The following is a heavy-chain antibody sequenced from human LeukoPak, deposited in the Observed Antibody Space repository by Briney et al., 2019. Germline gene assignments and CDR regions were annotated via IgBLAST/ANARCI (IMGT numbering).Heavy chain of an antibody. V-gene: IGHV3-30-3*01. J-gene: IGHJ4*02. Sequence: LRLSCAASGFTFSSYAMHWVRQAPGKGLEWVAVISYDRSNKYYADSVKGRFTISRDNSKNTLYLQMNSLRAEDTAVYYCASSSVPADWLLIDYWGQGTLVTVSS. CDR1: GFTFSSYA. CDR3: ASSSVPADWLLIDY. CDR2: ISYDRSNK. D-gene: IGHD3-9*01.